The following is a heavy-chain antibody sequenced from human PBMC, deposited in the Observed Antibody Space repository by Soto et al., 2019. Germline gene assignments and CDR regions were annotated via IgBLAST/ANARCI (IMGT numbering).Heavy chain of an antibody. V-gene: IGHV1-69*13. D-gene: IGHD3-22*01. CDR3: ASAFDSGYYKSNWFDP. CDR1: GGTFSSYA. Sequence: GASVKVSCKASGGTFSSYAISWVRQAPGQGLEWMGGIIPIFGTAHYAQKFTGRVTITADESTRTAYMELSSLRSEDTAVYYCASAFDSGYYKSNWFDPWGQGTLVTVSS. CDR2: IIPIFGTA. J-gene: IGHJ5*02.